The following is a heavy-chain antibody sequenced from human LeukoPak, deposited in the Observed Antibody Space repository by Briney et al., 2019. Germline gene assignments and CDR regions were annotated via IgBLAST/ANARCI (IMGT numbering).Heavy chain of an antibody. D-gene: IGHD5-12*01. CDR1: GYTFSSFD. Sequence: SVKVSCKTSGYTFSSFDVIWVRQAPGRGLEWMGRIIPILGIANYAQKFQGRVTITADKSTSTAYMELSSLRSEDTAVYYCATSGYDLEAFDYWAREPWSPSPQ. CDR2: IIPILGIA. CDR3: ATSGYDLEAFDY. J-gene: IGHJ4*02. V-gene: IGHV1-69*04.